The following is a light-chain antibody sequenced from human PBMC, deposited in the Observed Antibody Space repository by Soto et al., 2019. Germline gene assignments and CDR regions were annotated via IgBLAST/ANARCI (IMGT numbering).Light chain of an antibody. J-gene: IGLJ2*01. V-gene: IGLV6-57*02. CDR2: EDD. CDR1: GGSIATNY. Sequence: NFMLTQPHSVSESPGKTVTISCTGSGGSIATNYVQWHQQRPGSAPTTVIYEDDKRPSGVPDRFSGSIDRSSNSASLIISGLKTEAEADYYCQSHDSTNVVFGRGTKLTVL. CDR3: QSHDSTNVV.